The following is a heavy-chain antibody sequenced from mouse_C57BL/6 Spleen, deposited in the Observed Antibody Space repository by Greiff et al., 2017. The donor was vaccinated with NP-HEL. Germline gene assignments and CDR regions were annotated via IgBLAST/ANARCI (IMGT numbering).Heavy chain of an antibody. J-gene: IGHJ3*01. CDR2: IDPSDSYT. Sequence: QVQLQQPGAELVMPGASVKLSCKASGYTFTSYWMHWVKQRPGQGLEWIGEIDPSDSYTNYNQKFKGKSTLTVDKSSSTAYMQLSSLTSEDSAVYYCASGGLRTWFACWGQGTLVTVSA. CDR1: GYTFTSYW. D-gene: IGHD2-4*01. CDR3: ASGGLRTWFAC. V-gene: IGHV1-69*01.